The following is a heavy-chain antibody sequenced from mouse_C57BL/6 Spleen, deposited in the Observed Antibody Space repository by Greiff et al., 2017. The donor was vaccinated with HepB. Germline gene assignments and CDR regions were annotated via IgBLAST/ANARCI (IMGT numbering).Heavy chain of an antibody. CDR2: ISSGGSYT. CDR1: GFTFSSYG. V-gene: IGHV5-6*01. D-gene: IGHD2-5*01. CDR3: ACSPIVTTRGYFDV. J-gene: IGHJ1*03. Sequence: EVQLVESGGDLVKPGGSLKLSCAASGFTFSSYGMSWVRQTPDKRLEWVATISSGGSYTYYPDSVKGRFTISRDNAKNTLYLQMSSLKSEDTAMYYCACSPIVTTRGYFDVWGTGTTVTVSS.